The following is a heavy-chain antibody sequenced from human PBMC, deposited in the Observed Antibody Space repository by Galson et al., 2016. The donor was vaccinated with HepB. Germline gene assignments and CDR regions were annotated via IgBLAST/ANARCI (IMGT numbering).Heavy chain of an antibody. V-gene: IGHV3-48*01. CDR1: GFTFSGYK. D-gene: IGHD3-16*01. Sequence: SLRLSCAASGFTFSGYKMNWVRQAPGKALEWVSYISTTSSAIYYADSVKGRFSIPRDNAESSLYLQMNSLGAEDTAVYFCARDRGGGAPKLVIFDYWGQGTLVTVSS. J-gene: IGHJ4*02. CDR3: ARDRGGGAPKLVIFDY. CDR2: ISTTSSAI.